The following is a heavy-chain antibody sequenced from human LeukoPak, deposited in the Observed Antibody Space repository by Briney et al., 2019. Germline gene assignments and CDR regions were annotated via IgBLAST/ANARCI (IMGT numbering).Heavy chain of an antibody. CDR3: ARGREVGNSSSWYYYFDY. Sequence: TSETLSLTCAVYGGSFSGYYWSWIRQPPGKGLEWIGEINHSGSTNYNPSLKSRVTISVDTSKNQFSLKLSSVTAADTAVYYCARGREVGNSSSWYYYFDYWGQGTLVTVSS. CDR2: INHSGST. CDR1: GGSFSGYY. J-gene: IGHJ4*02. V-gene: IGHV4-34*01. D-gene: IGHD6-13*01.